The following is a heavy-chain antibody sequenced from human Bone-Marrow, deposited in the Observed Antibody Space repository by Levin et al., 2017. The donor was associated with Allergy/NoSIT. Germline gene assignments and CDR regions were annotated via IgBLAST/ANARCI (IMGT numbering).Heavy chain of an antibody. V-gene: IGHV1-2*06. CDR1: GYTFTGYY. D-gene: IGHD2-2*01. Sequence: ASVKVSCKASGYTFTGYYMHWVRQAPGQGLEWMGRINPNSGGTNYAQKFQGRVTMTRDTSISTAYMELSRLRSDDTAVYYCARETIVVVRAVRWAFDIWGQGTMVTVSS. J-gene: IGHJ3*02. CDR3: ARETIVVVRAVRWAFDI. CDR2: INPNSGGT.